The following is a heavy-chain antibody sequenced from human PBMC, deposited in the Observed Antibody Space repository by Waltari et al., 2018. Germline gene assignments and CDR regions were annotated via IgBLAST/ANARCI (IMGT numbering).Heavy chain of an antibody. Sequence: EVQLMESGGGLVQPGGSLRLACAASGFTFSSYEMNWIRQAPGKGLEWVSYISTSDNYIYCADSVKGRFTISRDDAKNSLYLQMNSLRADDTAIFYCARGGEGSSWPFDYWGQGTLVTVSS. CDR2: ISTSDNYI. CDR3: ARGGEGSSWPFDY. D-gene: IGHD6-13*01. V-gene: IGHV3-48*03. J-gene: IGHJ4*02. CDR1: GFTFSSYE.